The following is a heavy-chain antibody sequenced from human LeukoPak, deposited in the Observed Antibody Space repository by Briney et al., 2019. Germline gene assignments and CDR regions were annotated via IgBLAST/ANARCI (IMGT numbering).Heavy chain of an antibody. CDR3: ARVYYYDSSPDY. CDR1: GGSISSSNW. CDR2: IYHSGST. J-gene: IGHJ4*02. Sequence: PSETLSLTCAVSGGSISSSNWWSWVRQPPGKGLEWIGEIYHSGSTNYNPSLKSRVTISVDKSKNQFSLKLRSVTAADTAVYYCARVYYYDSSPDYWGQGTLVTVSS. D-gene: IGHD3-22*01. V-gene: IGHV4-4*02.